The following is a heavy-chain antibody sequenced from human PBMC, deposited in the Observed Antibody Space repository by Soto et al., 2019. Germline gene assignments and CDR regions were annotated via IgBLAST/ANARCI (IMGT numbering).Heavy chain of an antibody. J-gene: IGHJ3*02. CDR1: GGSISSGGYY. CDR2: IYYSGST. D-gene: IGHD3-16*02. V-gene: IGHV4-31*03. CDR3: ARESSPESAFDI. Sequence: ASDNLCVTCTVSGGSISSGGYYWSWIRQHPGKGLKWIGYIYYSGSTYYNPSLKSRVTISVDTSKNQFSLKLSSVTAADTAVYYCARESSPESAFDIWGQGTRVIVSS.